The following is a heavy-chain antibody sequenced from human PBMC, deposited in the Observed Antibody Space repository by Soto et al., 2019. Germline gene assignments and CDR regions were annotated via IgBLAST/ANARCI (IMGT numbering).Heavy chain of an antibody. CDR1: GLRFGPGG. D-gene: IGHD3-10*01. Sequence: PGCALRPAGGGSGLRFGPGGRSLIRQTPGKGLEWVCGIGGSGTTIYCADSVKGRFTISRDNFGNTMYLQMNSVRVEDTAVYYCARSVRPLSWFDPWGQGTRVTVSS. CDR3: ARSVRPLSWFDP. CDR2: IGGSGTTI. V-gene: IGHV3-23*01. J-gene: IGHJ5*02.